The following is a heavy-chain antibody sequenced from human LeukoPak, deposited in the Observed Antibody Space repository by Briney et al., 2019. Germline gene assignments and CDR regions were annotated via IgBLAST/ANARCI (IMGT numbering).Heavy chain of an antibody. D-gene: IGHD5-18*01. J-gene: IGHJ4*02. V-gene: IGHV4-39*01. CDR2: IHYSGST. CDR1: GGSISSSSYY. CDR3: ARPSAISLNADRPWVY. Sequence: PSETLSLTCTVYGGSISSSSYYWGWIRQPPGKGLEWIGSIHYSGSTYYNPSLKSRVAISADTSKNQFSLKLSSVTAADTAVYYCARPSAISLNADRPWVYWGQGTLVIVSS.